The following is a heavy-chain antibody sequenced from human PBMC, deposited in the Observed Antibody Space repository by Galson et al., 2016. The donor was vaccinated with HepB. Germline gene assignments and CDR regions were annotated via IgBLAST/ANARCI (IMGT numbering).Heavy chain of an antibody. CDR1: GIRFSNYA. CDR2: VNHSGKT. Sequence: LRLSCAASGIRFSNYAMSWVRQPPGKGLEWLGEVNHSGKTTYNASFKSRVTISVDASLKHFSLSLRSVAAADTAIYYCAKYDWTYGSFDPWAQGTLVTVSS. CDR3: AKYDWTYGSFDP. J-gene: IGHJ5*02. V-gene: IGHV4-34*08. D-gene: IGHD1-20*01.